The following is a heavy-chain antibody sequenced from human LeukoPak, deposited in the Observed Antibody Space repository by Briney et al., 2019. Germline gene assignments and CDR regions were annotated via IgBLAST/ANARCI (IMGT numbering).Heavy chain of an antibody. V-gene: IGHV3-23*01. D-gene: IGHD3-22*01. CDR3: AKDRPNYYGSNGHYYRRDGDY. CDR1: GFTFSIYA. CDR2: ITSSGDGT. J-gene: IGHJ4*02. Sequence: GGSLRLSCAASGFTFSIYAMSWVRQAPGKGLQWVSSITSSGDGTYYADSVKGRSTISRDNSENMLYLQMNSLRVEDTAVYFCAKDRPNYYGSNGHYYRRDGDYWGQGTLVTVSS.